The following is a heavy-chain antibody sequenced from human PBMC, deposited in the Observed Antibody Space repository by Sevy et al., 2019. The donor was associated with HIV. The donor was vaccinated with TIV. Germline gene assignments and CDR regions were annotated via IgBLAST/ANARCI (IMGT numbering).Heavy chain of an antibody. J-gene: IGHJ3*02. CDR3: AKDLGYCSSTSCSGGAFDI. CDR2: ISWNSGSI. Sequence: GGSLRLSCAASGFTFDDYAMHWVRQAPGKGLEWVSGISWNSGSIGYADSVKGRSTISRDNAKNSLYLQMNSLRAEDTALYYCAKDLGYCSSTSCSGGAFDIWGQGTMVTVSS. CDR1: GFTFDDYA. V-gene: IGHV3-9*01. D-gene: IGHD2-2*01.